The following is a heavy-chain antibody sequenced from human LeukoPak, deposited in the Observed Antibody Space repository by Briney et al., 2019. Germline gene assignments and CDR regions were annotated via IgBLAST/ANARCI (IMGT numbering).Heavy chain of an antibody. D-gene: IGHD2-15*01. J-gene: IGHJ5*02. CDR2: IKRDGSNT. CDR1: GFTFSEHS. Sequence: QTGGSLRLSCEASGFTFSEHSMSWVRQAPGKGLEWVSTIKRDGSNTYYTDSVEGRLTISRDNSKNTLYLEMNTLRAEDTAVYYCAKGGYASCFDPWGQGTQVTVSS. V-gene: IGHV3-23*05. CDR3: AKGGYASCFDP.